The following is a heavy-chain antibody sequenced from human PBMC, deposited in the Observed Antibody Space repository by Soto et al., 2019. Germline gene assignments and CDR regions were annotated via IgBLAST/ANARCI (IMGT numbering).Heavy chain of an antibody. CDR2: ISYDGSNK. Sequence: RRSLRLSCAACGFTFSSYGMHWARQAPGKGLEWVAVISYDGSNKYYADSVKGRFTISRDNSKNTLYLQMNSLRAEDTAVYYCEKEAPYYYASSGDYSYYFDYWGKGPLVTVSS. D-gene: IGHD3-22*01. V-gene: IGHV3-30*18. J-gene: IGHJ4*02. CDR3: EKEAPYYYASSGDYSYYFDY. CDR1: GFTFSSYG.